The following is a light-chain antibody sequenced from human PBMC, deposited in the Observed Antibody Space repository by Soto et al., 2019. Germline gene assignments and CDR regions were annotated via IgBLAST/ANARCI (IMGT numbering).Light chain of an antibody. CDR3: QQYNTWRSIT. CDR2: DTS. CDR1: QSISTK. J-gene: IGKJ5*01. Sequence: EIVMTQSPATLSLSPGDRATLSCWASQSISTKLAWYQHRPGQAPRLLIYDTSTRAAGIPARFSGSGSGTDFTLTISSLQSEDFAVYYCQQYNTWRSITFGHGTRLETK. V-gene: IGKV3-15*01.